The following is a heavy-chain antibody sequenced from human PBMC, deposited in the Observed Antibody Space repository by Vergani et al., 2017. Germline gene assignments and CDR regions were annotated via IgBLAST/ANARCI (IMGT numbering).Heavy chain of an antibody. CDR3: ATRVLRYFDWAGWFDP. J-gene: IGHJ5*02. V-gene: IGHV4-34*01. Sequence: QVQLQQWGAGLLKPSETLSLTCAVYGGSFSGYYWSWIRQPPGKGLAWIGEINHSGSTNYNPSLKSRVTISIDTSKNQFSLKLSSVTAADTAVYYCATRVLRYFDWAGWFDPWGQRTLVTVSS. CDR1: GGSFSGYY. D-gene: IGHD3-9*01. CDR2: INHSGST.